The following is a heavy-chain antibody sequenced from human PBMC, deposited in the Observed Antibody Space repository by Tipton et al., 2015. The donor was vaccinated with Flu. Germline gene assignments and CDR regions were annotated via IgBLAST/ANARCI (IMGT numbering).Heavy chain of an antibody. V-gene: IGHV4-38-2*02. Sequence: TLSLTCAVSGDSISSDFYWAWIRQFPGKGLEWIGTVSRTGSTIYNPSLKSRVTISVDTSRNHLSLKLTSVTAADTAVYYCAREREDGADGVYFFDFWGQGALVTVSS. J-gene: IGHJ4*02. CDR2: VSRTGST. CDR3: AREREDGADGVYFFDF. D-gene: IGHD5-24*01. CDR1: GDSISSDFY.